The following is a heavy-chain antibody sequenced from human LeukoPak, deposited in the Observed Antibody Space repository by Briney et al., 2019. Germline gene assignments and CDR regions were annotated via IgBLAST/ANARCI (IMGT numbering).Heavy chain of an antibody. J-gene: IGHJ6*02. CDR1: GGSIRSYY. CDR2: MYYSGSI. Sequence: SETLSLTCTVSGGSIRSYYWSWIRQPPGKGLEWIGYMYYSGSINYNPSLTSRVTISADTSKNQFSLKLSSVTAADTAVYYCAASPQIGAYDYIWGSYRYEYGMGVWGQGTTVTVSS. V-gene: IGHV4-59*01. CDR3: AASPQIGAYDYIWGSYRYEYGMGV. D-gene: IGHD3-16*02.